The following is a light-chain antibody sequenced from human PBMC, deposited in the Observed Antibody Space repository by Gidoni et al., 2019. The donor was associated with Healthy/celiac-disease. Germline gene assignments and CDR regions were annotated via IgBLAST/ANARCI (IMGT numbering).Light chain of an antibody. CDR2: GAS. Sequence: EIVLTQSPGTLSLSPGERATLSCRASQSVSSSYLAWYQQKPGQAPRLLIDGASSRATGIPDRFSGSGSGTDFTLTISRLEPEDFAVYYCQQYGSSPPLTFGGGTKVEIK. J-gene: IGKJ4*01. V-gene: IGKV3-20*01. CDR3: QQYGSSPPLT. CDR1: QSVSSSY.